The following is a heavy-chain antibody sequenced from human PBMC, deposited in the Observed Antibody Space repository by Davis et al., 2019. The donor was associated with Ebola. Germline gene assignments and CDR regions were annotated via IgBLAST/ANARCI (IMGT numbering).Heavy chain of an antibody. CDR2: IKSKRDDGTA. CDR1: GFAFSKYW. Sequence: GESLKISCAASGFAFSKYWMHWVRQAPGKGLEWVGRIKSKRDDGTAEYAAPVKGRFTISRDDSKNTLFLQMNSIKTDDTAVYSCATDATAAGYFAYWGQGALVTVSS. J-gene: IGHJ4*02. V-gene: IGHV3-15*05. D-gene: IGHD6-13*01. CDR3: ATDATAAGYFAY.